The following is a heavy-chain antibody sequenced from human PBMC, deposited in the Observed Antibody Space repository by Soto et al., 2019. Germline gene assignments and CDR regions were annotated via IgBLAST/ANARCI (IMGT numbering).Heavy chain of an antibody. V-gene: IGHV3-7*01. CDR1: GLTFRSYW. D-gene: IGHD2-2*01. CDR2: INQDGSES. Sequence: GGSLRLSCVVSGLTFRSYWMSWVLQAPGKGLEWVANINQDGSESYYVDSVKGRFTISRDSAKNSLYLQMTSLRAEDTAVYYCARPARECSSPGCANWGQGTLVTVSS. J-gene: IGHJ4*02. CDR3: ARPARECSSPGCAN.